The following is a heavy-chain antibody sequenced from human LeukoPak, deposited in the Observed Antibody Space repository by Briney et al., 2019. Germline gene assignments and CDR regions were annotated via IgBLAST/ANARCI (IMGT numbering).Heavy chain of an antibody. V-gene: IGHV3-30*18. CDR2: ISYDGSNK. J-gene: IGHJ4*02. CDR3: AKDHDYDILTGYSFSY. D-gene: IGHD3-9*01. CDR1: GFTFSSYG. Sequence: QAGGSLRLSCAASGFTFSSYGMHWVRQAPGKGLEWVAVISYDGSNKYYADSVKGRFTISRDNSKNTLYLQMNSLRAEDTAVYHCAKDHDYDILTGYSFSYWGQGTLVTVSS.